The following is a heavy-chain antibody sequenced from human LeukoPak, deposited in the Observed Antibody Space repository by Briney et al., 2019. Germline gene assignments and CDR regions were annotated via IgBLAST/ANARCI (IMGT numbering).Heavy chain of an antibody. V-gene: IGHV1-18*01. Sequence: DSVKVSCKASGYTFTSYGISWVRQTPGQGLEWMGWITTYKGITDYAQKLQGRVTTTTDTSTSTAYMELRSLRSDDTAVYYCARDVIAAGENWFDPWGQGTLVTASP. D-gene: IGHD6-13*01. J-gene: IGHJ5*02. CDR3: ARDVIAAGENWFDP. CDR1: GYTFTSYG. CDR2: ITTYKGIT.